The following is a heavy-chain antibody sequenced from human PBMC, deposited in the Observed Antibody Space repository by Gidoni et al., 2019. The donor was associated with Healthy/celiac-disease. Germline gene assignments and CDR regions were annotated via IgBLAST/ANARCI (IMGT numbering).Heavy chain of an antibody. Sequence: EVQLVESGGGLVQPGGSLRLSCAASGFTVSSNYMSWVRQAPGKGLECVSVIYSGGSTYYADSVKGRFTISRDNSKNTLYLQMNSLRAEDTAVYYCARVHPEVGWLPGPYFDYWGQGTLVTVSS. J-gene: IGHJ4*02. V-gene: IGHV3-66*01. CDR1: GFTVSSNY. CDR2: IYSGGST. D-gene: IGHD5-18*01. CDR3: ARVHPEVGWLPGPYFDY.